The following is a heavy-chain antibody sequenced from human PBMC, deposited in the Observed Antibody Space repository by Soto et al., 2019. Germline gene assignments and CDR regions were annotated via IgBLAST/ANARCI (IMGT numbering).Heavy chain of an antibody. J-gene: IGHJ5*02. CDR1: GFTFSIHG. V-gene: IGHV3-30*18. D-gene: IGHD3-3*01. CDR3: AKDKVPYYDFWSGQRRFDP. Sequence: GGSLRLSCAASGFTFSIHGMHWVRQTPGKGLEWVAVISNDGNKKYYVESVEGRFSISRDNSKSIVYLQMNNVRIEDTAKYYCAKDKVPYYDFWSGQRRFDPWGQGTQVTVSS. CDR2: ISNDGNKK.